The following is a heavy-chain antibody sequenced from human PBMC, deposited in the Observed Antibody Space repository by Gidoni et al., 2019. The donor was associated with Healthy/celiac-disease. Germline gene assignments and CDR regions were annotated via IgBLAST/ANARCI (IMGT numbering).Heavy chain of an antibody. J-gene: IGHJ6*02. Sequence: EVQLVESGGGLVKPGGYLRLSCAASGFTFSNAWMSWVRQAPGKGLEWVGRIKSKTDGGTTYYAAPVKGRFTISRDDSKNTLYLQRNSLKTEDTAVYYCTTDPGSYCTNGVCYGDYYYGMDVWGQGTTVTVSS. CDR1: GFTFSNAW. CDR2: IKSKTDGGTT. CDR3: TTDPGSYCTNGVCYGDYYYGMDV. V-gene: IGHV3-15*01. D-gene: IGHD2-8*01.